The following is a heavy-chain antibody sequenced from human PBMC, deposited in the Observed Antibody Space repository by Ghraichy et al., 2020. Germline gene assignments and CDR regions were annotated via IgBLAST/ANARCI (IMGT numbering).Heavy chain of an antibody. Sequence: LSLTCAASGFTFSPYWMCWVRQAPGKGLVWVSHIKGDGSTTYADSVKGRFTISRDNAKNTLYLQMNSLRAEDTAVYYCARDRGYPDSFDIWGQGTMVIVSS. D-gene: IGHD3-10*01. V-gene: IGHV3-74*03. CDR2: IKGDGST. CDR1: GFTFSPYW. J-gene: IGHJ3*02. CDR3: ARDRGYPDSFDI.